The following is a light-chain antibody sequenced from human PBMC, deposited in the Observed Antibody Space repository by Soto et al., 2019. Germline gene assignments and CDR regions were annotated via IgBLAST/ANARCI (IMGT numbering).Light chain of an antibody. V-gene: IGLV2-11*01. CDR2: DVG. CDR3: QSYDNTLSGPIYV. Sequence: QSALTQPRSVSGSPGQSVTISCTGTSSDVGGYNYVSWYQQHPGKAPKLMIYDVGRRPSGVPDRFSGSKSGNTASLTISGLQAEDEAIYYCQSYDNTLSGPIYVFGTGTKLTVL. J-gene: IGLJ1*01. CDR1: SSDVGGYNY.